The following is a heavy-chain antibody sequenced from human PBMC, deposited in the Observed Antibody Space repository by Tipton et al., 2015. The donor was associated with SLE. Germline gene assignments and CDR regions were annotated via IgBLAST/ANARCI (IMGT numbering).Heavy chain of an antibody. V-gene: IGHV3-48*03. CDR1: GFTFTNYE. CDR3: AREGFCGVTTCYTWGGAIDY. Sequence: SLRLSCTASGFTFTNYEMNWVRQAPGKGLEWVSYISGSGNTIYYADSVKGRFTISRDNAKNSLYLQMNSLRAEDTAVYYCAREGFCGVTTCYTWGGAIDYWGQGTLVTVSS. J-gene: IGHJ4*02. CDR2: ISGSGNTI. D-gene: IGHD2-2*02.